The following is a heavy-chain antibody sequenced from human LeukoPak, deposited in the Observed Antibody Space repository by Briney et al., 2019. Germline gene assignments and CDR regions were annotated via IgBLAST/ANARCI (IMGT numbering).Heavy chain of an antibody. D-gene: IGHD6-19*01. CDR1: GGSISSYY. V-gene: IGHV4-59*01. J-gene: IGHJ4*02. CDR3: ARASGWSHYFDY. CDR2: IYYSGST. Sequence: SETLSLTCTVSGGSISSYYWSWIRQPPGKGLEWIGYIYYSGSTNYNPSLKSRVTISVDTSKNQFSLKLSSVTAADTAVYCCARASGWSHYFDYWGQGTLVTVSS.